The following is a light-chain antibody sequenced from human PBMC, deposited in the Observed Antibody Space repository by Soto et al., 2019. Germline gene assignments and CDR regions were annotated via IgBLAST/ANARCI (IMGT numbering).Light chain of an antibody. CDR2: GSS. CDR3: QQYSNWPRT. V-gene: IGKV3-15*01. J-gene: IGKJ1*01. CDR1: QSVSSN. Sequence: EIVMTQSPATLSVSSGERATLSCRASQSVSSNLAWYQQKPGQAPRLLIFGSSTRATGIPDRFRGSGSGTEFTLTISSPQSEDFAVYYCQQYSNWPRTFGQGTKVEIK.